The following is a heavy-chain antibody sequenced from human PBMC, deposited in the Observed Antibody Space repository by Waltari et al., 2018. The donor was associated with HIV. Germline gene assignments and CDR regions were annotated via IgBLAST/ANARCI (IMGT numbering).Heavy chain of an antibody. CDR2: IYPCDSDT. J-gene: IGHJ4*02. D-gene: IGHD3-22*01. CDR3: ATSRSTYYDTGGYFDY. Sequence: EVQLVQSGAEVKKPGESLKISCKASGYSFTSYWIGWVRQMPGKGLEWMGIIYPCDSDTRDSPSFQGHVTISADKSISTAYLQWSSLKASDTAMYYCATSRSTYYDTGGYFDYWGQGTLVTVSS. V-gene: IGHV5-51*03. CDR1: GYSFTSYW.